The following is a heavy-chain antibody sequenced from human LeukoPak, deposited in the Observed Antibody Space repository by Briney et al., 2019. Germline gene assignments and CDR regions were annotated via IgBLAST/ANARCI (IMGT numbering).Heavy chain of an antibody. J-gene: IGHJ4*02. CDR1: GFTVSSNY. D-gene: IGHD4-17*01. CDR2: IYSGGST. V-gene: IGHV3-66*01. Sequence: GGSLRLSCAASGFTVSSNYMSWVRQAPGKGLEWVSVIYSGGSTYYADSVKGRFTISRDNSKNTLYLQMNSLRAEDTAVYYCARLYGDYPLWFDYWGQGTLVTVSS. CDR3: ARLYGDYPLWFDY.